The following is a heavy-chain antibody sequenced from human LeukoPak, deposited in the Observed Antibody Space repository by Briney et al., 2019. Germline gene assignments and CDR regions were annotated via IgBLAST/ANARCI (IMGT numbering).Heavy chain of an antibody. CDR1: GGSISSGGYY. J-gene: IGHJ4*02. Sequence: SETLSLTCTVSGGSISSGGYYWSWIRQHPGKGLEWIGYIYYSGSTYYNPSLKSRVTISVDTSKNQFSLKLSSVTAADTAVYYCARATPIIDWPSATHYYFDYWGQGTLVTVSS. D-gene: IGHD3-9*01. V-gene: IGHV4-31*03. CDR2: IYYSGST. CDR3: ARATPIIDWPSATHYYFDY.